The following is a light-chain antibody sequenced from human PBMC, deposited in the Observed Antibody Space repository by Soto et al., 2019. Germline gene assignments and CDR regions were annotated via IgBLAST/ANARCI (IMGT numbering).Light chain of an antibody. CDR1: QTINKN. V-gene: IGKV1-39*01. J-gene: IGKJ1*01. Sequence: DIQMTQSPSSLSASVGDRVTITCRASQTINKNLNWYQQKPGQAPNLLIYSASDFQSGVPSRFSGSGSGTEFTLTISGLQPEDVATYYCQKYNSAPRTFGQGTKVEIK. CDR3: QKYNSAPRT. CDR2: SAS.